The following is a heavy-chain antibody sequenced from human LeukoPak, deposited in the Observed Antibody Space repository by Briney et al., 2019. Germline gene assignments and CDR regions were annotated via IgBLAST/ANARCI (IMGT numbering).Heavy chain of an antibody. D-gene: IGHD3-22*01. CDR1: GGTFSSYG. J-gene: IGHJ3*02. CDR2: ISAYNGNT. Sequence: ASVKVSCKASGGTFSSYGISWVRQAPGQGLEWMGWISAYNGNTNYAQKLQGRVTMTTDTSTSTAYMELRSLRSDDTAVYYCASRRNYYDSSGYYWDDAFDIWGQGTMVTVSS. V-gene: IGHV1-18*01. CDR3: ASRRNYYDSSGYYWDDAFDI.